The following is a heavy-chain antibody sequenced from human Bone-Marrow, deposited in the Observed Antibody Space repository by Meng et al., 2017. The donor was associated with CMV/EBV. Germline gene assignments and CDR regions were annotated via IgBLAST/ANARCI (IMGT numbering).Heavy chain of an antibody. CDR2: MTASGGST. CDR1: GFTFSNFA. J-gene: IGHJ6*02. V-gene: IGHV3-23*01. Sequence: GGSLRLSCAASGFTFSNFAMGWVRQAPGKGLEWISGMTASGGSTYYADSVKGRFTISRDNPKNMLYLQMNSLRAEDTAVYYCAREVVVVVPAATNYYYYGMDVWGQGTTVTVSS. D-gene: IGHD2-2*01. CDR3: AREVVVVVPAATNYYYYGMDV.